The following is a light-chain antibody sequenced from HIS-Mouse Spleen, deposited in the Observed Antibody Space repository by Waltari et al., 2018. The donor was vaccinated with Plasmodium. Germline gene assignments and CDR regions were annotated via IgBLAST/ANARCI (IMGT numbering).Light chain of an antibody. CDR1: RSNLVTHT. CDR3: AAWDDSLNGWV. CDR2: SNN. Sequence: QSVLTQPPSASATPGQMVPISCSGTRSNLVTHTFNLYQQLPGTAPKLLIYSNNQRPSGVPDRFSGSKSGTSAVLAISGLQSEEEADYYCAAWDDSLNGWVFGGGTKLTVL. J-gene: IGLJ3*02. V-gene: IGLV1-44*01.